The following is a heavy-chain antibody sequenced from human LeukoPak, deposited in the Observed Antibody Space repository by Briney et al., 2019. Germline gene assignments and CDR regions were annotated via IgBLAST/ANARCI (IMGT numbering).Heavy chain of an antibody. Sequence: EASVKVSCKASGYTFTSYDINWVRQATGQGLEWMGWMNPNSGNTGYAQKFQGRVTITRNTSISTAYMELSSLRSEDTAVYYCARGNPASSWYQDAFDIWGQGTMVTVSS. V-gene: IGHV1-8*03. D-gene: IGHD6-13*01. CDR2: MNPNSGNT. CDR1: GYTFTSYD. CDR3: ARGNPASSWYQDAFDI. J-gene: IGHJ3*02.